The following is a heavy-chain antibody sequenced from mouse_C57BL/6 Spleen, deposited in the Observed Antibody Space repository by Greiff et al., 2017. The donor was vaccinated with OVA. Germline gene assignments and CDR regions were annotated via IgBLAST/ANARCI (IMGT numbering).Heavy chain of an antibody. J-gene: IGHJ1*03. CDR2: IYPGSGST. Sequence: QVHVKQPGAELVKPGASVKMSCKASGYTFTSYWITWVKQRPGQGLEWIGDIYPGSGSTNYNEKFKSKATLTVDTSSSTAYMQLSSLTSEDAAVYYCARGTGGGYFDVWGTGTTVTVSS. D-gene: IGHD4-1*01. CDR3: ARGTGGGYFDV. CDR1: GYTFTSYW. V-gene: IGHV1-55*01.